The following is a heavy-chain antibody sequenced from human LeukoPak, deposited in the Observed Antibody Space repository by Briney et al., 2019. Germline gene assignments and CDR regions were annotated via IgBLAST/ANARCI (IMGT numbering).Heavy chain of an antibody. CDR2: INYSGSS. V-gene: IGHV4-38-2*02. CDR1: GYSISSGYY. D-gene: IGHD3-22*01. CDR3: ARDRLSLIIVDPFEY. J-gene: IGHJ4*02. Sequence: SETLSLTCTVSGYSISSGYYWGWIRQPPGKGLEWIGSINYSGSSYYNPSLKSRVIISVDTSKNQFSLKLSSVTAADTAVYYCARDRLSLIIVDPFEYWGQGTLVTVSS.